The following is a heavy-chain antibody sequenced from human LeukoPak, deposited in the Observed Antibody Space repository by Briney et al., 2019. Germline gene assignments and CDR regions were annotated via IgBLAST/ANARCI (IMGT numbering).Heavy chain of an antibody. CDR2: ISAYNGNT. CDR3: ARGGVDCSGGSCPKSWFDP. V-gene: IGHV1-18*01. D-gene: IGHD2-15*01. J-gene: IGHJ5*02. CDR1: GYTFTSYG. Sequence: GASVKVSCKASGYTFTSYGISWVRQAPGQGLEWMGWISAYNGNTNYVQKLQGRVTMTTDTSTSTDYMELRSLRSDDTAVYYCARGGVDCSGGSCPKSWFDPWGQGTLVTVSS.